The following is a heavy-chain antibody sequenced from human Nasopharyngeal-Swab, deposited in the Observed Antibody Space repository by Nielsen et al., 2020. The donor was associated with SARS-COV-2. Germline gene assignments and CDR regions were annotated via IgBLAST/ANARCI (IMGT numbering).Heavy chain of an antibody. Sequence: GGSLRLSCVASGFTFSDYYMTWIRQAPGKGLEWVAVISYDGSNKYYADSVKGRFTISRDNSKNTLYLQMNSLRAEDTAVYYCARGYSGSYYSPFDYWGQGTLVTVSS. J-gene: IGHJ4*02. CDR2: ISYDGSNK. CDR3: ARGYSGSYYSPFDY. CDR1: GFTFSDYY. D-gene: IGHD1-26*01. V-gene: IGHV3-30-3*01.